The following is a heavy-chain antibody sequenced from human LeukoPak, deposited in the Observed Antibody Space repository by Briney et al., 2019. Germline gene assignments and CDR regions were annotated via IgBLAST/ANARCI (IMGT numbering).Heavy chain of an antibody. CDR3: ARGSHSGSYLSWFDP. CDR1: GFTFSSYW. CDR2: IKQDESEK. J-gene: IGHJ5*02. Sequence: GGSLRLSCVVSGFTFSSYWMSWVRQAPGKGLEWVANIKQDESEKHYVDSVKGRFTISRDNAKNSLYMQMNSLRAEDTALYYCARGSHSGSYLSWFDPWGQGTLVTVSS. D-gene: IGHD1-26*01. V-gene: IGHV3-7*05.